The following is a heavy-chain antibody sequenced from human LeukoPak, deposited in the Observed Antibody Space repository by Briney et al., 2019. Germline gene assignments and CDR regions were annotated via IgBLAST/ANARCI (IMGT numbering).Heavy chain of an antibody. J-gene: IGHJ4*02. CDR3: ASETTVVTRPDY. Sequence: SETLSLTCTVSGGSISSYYWSWIRQPPGKGLEWIGYIYYSGSTNYKPSLKSRVTISVDTSKNQFSLKLSSVTAADTAVYYCASETTVVTRPDYWGQGTLVTVSS. V-gene: IGHV4-59*12. D-gene: IGHD4-23*01. CDR2: IYYSGST. CDR1: GGSISSYY.